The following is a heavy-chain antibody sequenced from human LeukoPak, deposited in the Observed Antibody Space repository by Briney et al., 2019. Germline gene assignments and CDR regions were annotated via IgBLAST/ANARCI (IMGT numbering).Heavy chain of an antibody. CDR1: GFTFSSYS. V-gene: IGHV3-21*01. Sequence: PGGSLRLSCAASGFTFSSYSMNWVRQAPGKGLEWVSSISSSSSYIYYADSVKGRFTISRDNAKNSLYLQMNSLRAEDTAVYYCARDPADYYGSGSYYNGVYWGQGTLVTVSS. D-gene: IGHD3-10*01. J-gene: IGHJ4*02. CDR2: ISSSSSYI. CDR3: ARDPADYYGSGSYYNGVY.